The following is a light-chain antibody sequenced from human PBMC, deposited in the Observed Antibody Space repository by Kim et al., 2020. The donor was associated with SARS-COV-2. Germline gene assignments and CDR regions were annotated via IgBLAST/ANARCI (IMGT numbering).Light chain of an antibody. V-gene: IGKV3-15*01. CDR1: QSVSGG. CDR3: QQYNNWPSLT. Sequence: EAVMTQSPATLSVSPGERATLSCRASQSVSGGLAWYQQKPGQAPRLLIYGASTRATGIPARFSGSGSGTEFTLTISSLQSEDLAIYYCQQYNNWPSLTFGGGTKLEIK. CDR2: GAS. J-gene: IGKJ4*01.